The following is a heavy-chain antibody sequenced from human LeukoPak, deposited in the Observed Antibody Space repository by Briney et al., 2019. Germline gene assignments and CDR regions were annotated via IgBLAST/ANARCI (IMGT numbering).Heavy chain of an antibody. D-gene: IGHD6-19*01. J-gene: IGHJ4*02. CDR3: ARDGSGWYPRFGD. Sequence: GRSLRLSCAASGFTFSSYGMHWVRQAPGKGLEWVAVIWYDGSNKYYADSVKGRFTISRDNSKNTLYLQMNSLRAEDTAVYYCARDGSGWYPRFGDWGQGTLVTVSS. CDR2: IWYDGSNK. CDR1: GFTFSSYG. V-gene: IGHV3-33*01.